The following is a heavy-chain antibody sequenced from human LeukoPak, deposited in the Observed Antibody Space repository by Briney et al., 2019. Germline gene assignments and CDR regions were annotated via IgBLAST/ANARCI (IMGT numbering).Heavy chain of an antibody. CDR3: ARAPDSSGYYWNDAFDI. CDR1: GGTFSSYA. V-gene: IGHV1-69*05. D-gene: IGHD3-22*01. Sequence: SVKVSCKAPGGTFSSYAISWVRQAPGQGLEWMGRIIPIFGTTNYAQKFQGRVTITTDESTSTAYMELSSLRSEDTAVYYCARAPDSSGYYWNDAFDIWGQGTMVTVSS. J-gene: IGHJ3*02. CDR2: IIPIFGTT.